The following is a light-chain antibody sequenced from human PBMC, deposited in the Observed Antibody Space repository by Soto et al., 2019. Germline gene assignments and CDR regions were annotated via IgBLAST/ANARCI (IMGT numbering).Light chain of an antibody. CDR3: LSYDSSLSGGVV. J-gene: IGLJ2*01. CDR1: ISSIGAGYD. V-gene: IGLV1-40*01. CDR2: GNS. Sequence: QLVLTQPPSVSGAPGQRVTISCTGSISSIGAGYDVHWYQQLPGTAPKLLIYGNSNRPSGVPDRFSGSKSGTSASLAITGLQAEDDADYYCLSYDSSLSGGVVFGGGTKLTVL.